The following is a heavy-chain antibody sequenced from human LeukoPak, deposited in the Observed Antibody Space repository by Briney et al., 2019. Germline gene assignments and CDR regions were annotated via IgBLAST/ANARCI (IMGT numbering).Heavy chain of an antibody. V-gene: IGHV3-23*01. CDR3: AKQPLNDYIWEN. Sequence: GGSLRPSCAASGFTFNNYAMTWVRQAPGKGLEWVSTISGSGAATYYADSVKGRFTISRDNSKNTMYLQMTSLRAEDTAVYYCAKQPLNDYIWENWGQGTLVTVSS. CDR2: ISGSGAAT. J-gene: IGHJ4*02. D-gene: IGHD3-16*01. CDR1: GFTFNNYA.